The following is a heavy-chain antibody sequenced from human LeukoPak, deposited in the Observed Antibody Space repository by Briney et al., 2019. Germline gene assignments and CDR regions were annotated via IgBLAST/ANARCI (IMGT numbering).Heavy chain of an antibody. CDR1: GFTISGDA. Sequence: PGTSLRLSCTASGFTISGDAMLWVRQAPGKGLQWVAHISFDGSYKYYADSVKGRFTISRDNSKNTLYLQMNSLRTDDTALFYCARETLDALDLWGPGTLVTVSS. CDR2: ISFDGSYK. V-gene: IGHV3-30*04. J-gene: IGHJ3*01. CDR3: ARETLDALDL.